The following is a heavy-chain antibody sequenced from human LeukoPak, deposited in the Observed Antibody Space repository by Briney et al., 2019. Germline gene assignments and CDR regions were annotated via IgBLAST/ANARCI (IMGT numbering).Heavy chain of an antibody. CDR2: IYTSGST. Sequence: PSETLSLTCTVSGGSISSYYWSWIRQPAGKGLEWIGRIYTSGSTNYNPSLKSRVTMSVDTSKNQFSLKLSSVTAADTAAYYCAREVGTIMVNWFDPWGQGTLVTVSS. D-gene: IGHD3-3*01. CDR1: GGSISSYY. CDR3: AREVGTIMVNWFDP. V-gene: IGHV4-4*07. J-gene: IGHJ5*02.